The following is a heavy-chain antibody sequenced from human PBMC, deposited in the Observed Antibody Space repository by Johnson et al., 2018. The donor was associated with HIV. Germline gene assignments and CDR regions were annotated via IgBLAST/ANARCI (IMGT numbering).Heavy chain of an antibody. CDR2: IWYDGSNK. CDR1: GFTFSSYG. J-gene: IGHJ3*02. CDR3: ARGDYGGNLDAFDI. D-gene: IGHD4-23*01. Sequence: QMQLVESGGGVVQPGRSLRLSCAAFGFTFSSYGIHWVRQAPGKGLEWVAVIWYDGSNKYNADSVKGRFTISRDNSKNTLYLQMNSLRAEDTAVYYCARGDYGGNLDAFDIWGQGTMVTVSS. V-gene: IGHV3-33*01.